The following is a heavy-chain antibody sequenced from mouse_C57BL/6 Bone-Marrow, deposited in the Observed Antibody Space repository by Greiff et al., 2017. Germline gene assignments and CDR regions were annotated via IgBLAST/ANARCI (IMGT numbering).Heavy chain of an antibody. D-gene: IGHD2-4*01. CDR2: ISYSGSA. CDR3: ARRYDSFYFDY. Sequence: EVQGVESGPGLVKPSQSLSLTCTVTGYSITSDYAWNWIRQFPGNKLEWMGYISYSGSASYNPSLKSRISITRDTSKNQFFLQLNSVTTEDTATYYCARRYDSFYFDYWGQGTTLTVSS. J-gene: IGHJ2*01. V-gene: IGHV3-2*02. CDR1: GYSITSDYA.